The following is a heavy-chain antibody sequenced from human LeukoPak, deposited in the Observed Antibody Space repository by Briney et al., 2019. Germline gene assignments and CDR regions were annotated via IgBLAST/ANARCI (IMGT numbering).Heavy chain of an antibody. CDR1: EFTFSDYY. CDR3: ARDHSSGWYGIDY. J-gene: IGHJ4*02. V-gene: IGHV3-11*04. Sequence: PGGSLRLSCAASEFTFSDYYMSWIRQAPGKGLEWISYISSSGSTIYYADSVKGRFTISRDNPKNSLYLQMNSLRAEDTAVYYCARDHSSGWYGIDYWGQGTLVTVSS. D-gene: IGHD6-19*01. CDR2: ISSSGSTI.